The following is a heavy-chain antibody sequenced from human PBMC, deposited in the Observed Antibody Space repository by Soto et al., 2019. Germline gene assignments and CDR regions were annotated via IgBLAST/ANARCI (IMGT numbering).Heavy chain of an antibody. CDR1: GYTFTSYG. CDR3: ARVAVDYDILTGYHRPYYFDY. CDR2: ISAYNGNT. V-gene: IGHV1-18*01. J-gene: IGHJ4*02. Sequence: EASLKVSCKASGYTFTSYGITWVRQAPGQGLEWMGWISAYNGNTNYAQKLQGRVTMTTDTSTSTAYMELRSLRSDDTAVYYCARVAVDYDILTGYHRPYYFDYWGQGTLVTVSS. D-gene: IGHD3-9*01.